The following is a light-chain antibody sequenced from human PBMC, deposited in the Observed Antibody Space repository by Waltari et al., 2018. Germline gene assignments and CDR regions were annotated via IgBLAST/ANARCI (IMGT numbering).Light chain of an antibody. CDR3: CSYAGDNTFL. J-gene: IGLJ1*01. CDR1: SSNLVSYDL. CDR2: EAT. Sequence: QSALTQPASVSGSPGQSITISCTGTSSNLVSYDLISWYQQRPGKAPKLIIYEATKRSSGVSDRFSASTSGNTASLTISGLLPEDESDYYCCSYAGDNTFLFGSGTKVTV. V-gene: IGLV2-23*01.